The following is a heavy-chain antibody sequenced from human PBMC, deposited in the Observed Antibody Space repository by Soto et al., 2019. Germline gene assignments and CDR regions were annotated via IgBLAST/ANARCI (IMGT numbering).Heavy chain of an antibody. CDR2: ISGSGGST. J-gene: IGHJ6*02. CDR1: GFTFSSYA. V-gene: IGHV3-23*01. Sequence: GGSLRLSCAASGFTFSSYAMSWVRQAPGKGLEWVSAISGSGGSTYYADSVKGRFTISRENSKNTLYLQMNSLRAEDTAVYYCAKTSAQGPVLSYYGMDVWGQGTTVTVSS. D-gene: IGHD3-16*01. CDR3: AKTSAQGPVLSYYGMDV.